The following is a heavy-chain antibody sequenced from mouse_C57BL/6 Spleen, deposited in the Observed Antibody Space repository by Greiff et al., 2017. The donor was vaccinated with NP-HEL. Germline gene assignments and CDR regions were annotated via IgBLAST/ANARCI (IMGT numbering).Heavy chain of an antibody. Sequence: EVQVVESGGGLVKPGGSLKLSCAASGFTFSDYGMHWVRQAPEKGLEWVAYISSGSSTIYYADTVKGRFTISRDNAKNTLFLQMTSLRSEDTAMYYCARQDYYGREDYWGQGTSVTVSS. J-gene: IGHJ4*01. CDR1: GFTFSDYG. V-gene: IGHV5-17*01. D-gene: IGHD1-1*01. CDR2: ISSGSSTI. CDR3: ARQDYYGREDY.